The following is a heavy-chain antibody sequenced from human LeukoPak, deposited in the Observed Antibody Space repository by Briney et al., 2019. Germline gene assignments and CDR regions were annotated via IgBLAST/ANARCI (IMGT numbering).Heavy chain of an antibody. V-gene: IGHV4-61*02. CDR3: ARAGSVDTPGYYDSSGYYDY. D-gene: IGHD3-22*01. J-gene: IGHJ4*02. CDR2: IYTSGST. Sequence: SETLSLTCTVSGGSISSGSYYWSWIRQPAGKGLEWIGRIYTSGSTNYNPSLKSRVTISVDTSKNQFSLKLSSVTAADTAVYYCARAGSVDTPGYYDSSGYYDYWGQGTLVTVSS. CDR1: GGSISSGSYY.